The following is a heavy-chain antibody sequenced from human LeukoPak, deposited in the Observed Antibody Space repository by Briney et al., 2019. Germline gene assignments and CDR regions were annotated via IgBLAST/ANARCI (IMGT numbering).Heavy chain of an antibody. J-gene: IGHJ3*02. D-gene: IGHD2-2*01. Sequence: SETLSLTCTVSGGSISSGSYYWSWIRQPAGKGLEWIGRIYTSGSTNYNPSLKSRVTISVDTSKNQFSLKLSSVTAADTAVYYCARHRPVVVPAVRAFDIWGQGTMVTVSS. CDR2: IYTSGST. CDR1: GGSISSGSYY. CDR3: ARHRPVVVPAVRAFDI. V-gene: IGHV4-61*02.